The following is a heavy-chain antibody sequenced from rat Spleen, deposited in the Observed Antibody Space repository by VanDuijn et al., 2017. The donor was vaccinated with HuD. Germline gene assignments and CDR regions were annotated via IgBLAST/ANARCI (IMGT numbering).Heavy chain of an antibody. CDR3: TRTYGGYTSHWFAY. D-gene: IGHD1-11*01. V-gene: IGHV3-3*01. Sequence: EVQLQESGPGLVKPSQSLSLTCSVTGYSITSSYRWNWIRKFPGNKLEWMGYINSAGSTNYNPSLKSRISITRDTSKNQFFLQVNSVTTEDTATYYCTRTYGGYTSHWFAYWGQGTLVTVSS. CDR2: INSAGST. CDR1: GYSITSSYR. J-gene: IGHJ3*01.